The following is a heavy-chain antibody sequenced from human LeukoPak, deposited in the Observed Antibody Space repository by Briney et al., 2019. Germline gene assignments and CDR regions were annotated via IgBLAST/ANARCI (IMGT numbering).Heavy chain of an antibody. CDR2: IRYDGSNK. CDR3: VKEGGAVAGTRLDY. CDR1: GFTFSSYG. Sequence: GGSLRLSCVASGFTFSSYGMHWVRQAPGKGLEWVAFIRYDGSNKYYADSVKGRFTISRDNSKNTLYLQMNTLRAEDTAVYYCVKEGGAVAGTRLDYWGQGTLVTVSS. V-gene: IGHV3-30*02. D-gene: IGHD6-19*01. J-gene: IGHJ4*02.